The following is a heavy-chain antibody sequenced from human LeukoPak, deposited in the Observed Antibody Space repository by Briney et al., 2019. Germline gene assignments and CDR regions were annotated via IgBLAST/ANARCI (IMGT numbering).Heavy chain of an antibody. Sequence: ASVKVSCKASGYTFTSNHIHWVRQAPGQGLEWMGVINPSGDSTSYAPNFQGRVTVTRDTSTSTVYMELSSLRSEDTAIYYCAKIAARDTGEGYWGQGTLVTVSS. V-gene: IGHV1-46*01. J-gene: IGHJ4*02. CDR2: INPSGDST. CDR1: GYTFTSNH. CDR3: AKIAARDTGEGY. D-gene: IGHD6-6*01.